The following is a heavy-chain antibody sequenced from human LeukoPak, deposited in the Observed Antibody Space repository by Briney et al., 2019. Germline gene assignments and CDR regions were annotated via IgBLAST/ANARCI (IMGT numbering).Heavy chain of an antibody. Sequence: GRSLRLSCAASGFTFSSYGMHWVRQAPGKGLEWVAVMSFDGSNKYYADSVKGRFTISRDNSKNTLYLQMNSLRAEDTAVYYCARGPYSSGSSADYWGQGTLVTVSS. D-gene: IGHD6-19*01. CDR3: ARGPYSSGSSADY. J-gene: IGHJ4*02. CDR2: MSFDGSNK. V-gene: IGHV3-30*03. CDR1: GFTFSSYG.